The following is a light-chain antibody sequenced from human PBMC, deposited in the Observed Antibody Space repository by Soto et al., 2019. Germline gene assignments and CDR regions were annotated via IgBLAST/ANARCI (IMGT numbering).Light chain of an antibody. Sequence: EIVMTHSPATLSVSPGERATLSCRASQSVSNNLAWYQQKPGQAPRLLIYGASTRATAIPARFSGSGSGTEFTLTISSLQSEDFEVYFCQQYDHWPYTFGQATKLEIK. CDR1: QSVSNN. J-gene: IGKJ2*01. V-gene: IGKV3-15*01. CDR3: QQYDHWPYT. CDR2: GAS.